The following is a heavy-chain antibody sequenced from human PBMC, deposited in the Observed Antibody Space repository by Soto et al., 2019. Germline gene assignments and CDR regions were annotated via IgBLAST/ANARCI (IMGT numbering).Heavy chain of an antibody. V-gene: IGHV1-18*04. D-gene: IGHD6-13*01. CDR2: ISGFNGNT. CDR3: ARGGSSWSAEYYEH. Sequence: QVPLVQSGAEVKKPGASVKVSCKASGYTFTNYGISWVRQAPGQGPEWMGWISGFNGNTKYARKVQGRVTLTTDTSATTAYMELRGLRSEDTAVYYCARGGSSWSAEYYEHWGQGTLVTVSS. CDR1: GYTFTNYG. J-gene: IGHJ1*01.